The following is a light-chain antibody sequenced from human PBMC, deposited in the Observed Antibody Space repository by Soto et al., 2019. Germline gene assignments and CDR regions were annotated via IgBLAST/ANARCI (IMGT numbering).Light chain of an antibody. V-gene: IGKV3-20*01. CDR2: DAS. CDR3: QQYGSSPYT. CDR1: QSVSSSY. Sequence: EIVLTQSPGTLSLSPGERATLSCRASQSVSSSYLAWYQQKPGQAPRLLIYDASSRATGIPDRFSGSGSGTDCTLTISRLEPEDFAVYFCQQYGSSPYTLGQGTKLEIK. J-gene: IGKJ2*01.